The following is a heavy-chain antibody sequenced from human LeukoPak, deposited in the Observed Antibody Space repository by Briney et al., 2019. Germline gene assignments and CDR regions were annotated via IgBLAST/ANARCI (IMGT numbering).Heavy chain of an antibody. CDR2: ISGSSSGSTSII. V-gene: IGHV3-48*04. Sequence: PGGSLRLSCELSGIIFSTYAMNWVCQAPGKGLEWISHISGSSSGSTSIIHYADSVKGRFTISRDNAKNSLHLQMDSLSAEDTAVYYCGRDFWSGYYTEDWGQGALVIVSS. J-gene: IGHJ4*02. D-gene: IGHD3-3*01. CDR1: GIIFSTYA. CDR3: GRDFWSGYYTED.